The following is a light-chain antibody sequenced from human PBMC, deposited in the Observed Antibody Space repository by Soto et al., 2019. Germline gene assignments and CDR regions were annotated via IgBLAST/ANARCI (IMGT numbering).Light chain of an antibody. CDR1: QSVSSSN. J-gene: IGKJ5*01. V-gene: IGKV3-20*01. CDR3: QQYGSSPIT. CDR2: GAS. Sequence: EIVLTQSPGTLSLSPGERATLSCRASQSVSSSNLVWYQQKPGQAPRLLIYGASSRATGIPDRFSGSGSGTDFSLTISRQEPEDFAVYYCQQYGSSPITFGQGTLLEIK.